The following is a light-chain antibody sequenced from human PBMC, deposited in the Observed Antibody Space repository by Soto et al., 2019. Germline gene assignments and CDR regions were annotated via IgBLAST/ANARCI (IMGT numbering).Light chain of an antibody. CDR2: KAS. CDR3: QHYNSYSEA. CDR1: QSISSW. V-gene: IGKV1-5*03. Sequence: DIQMTQSPSTLSGSGGDRVTVTCRASQSISSWLAWYQTKTGKASKLLIYKASTLKSGVPSRFSGSGSGTEFTLTISSLQPDDFATYYCQHYNSYSEACGQGTKVDI. J-gene: IGKJ1*01.